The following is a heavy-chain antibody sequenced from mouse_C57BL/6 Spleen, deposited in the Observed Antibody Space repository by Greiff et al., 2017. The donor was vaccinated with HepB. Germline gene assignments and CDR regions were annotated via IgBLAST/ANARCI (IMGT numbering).Heavy chain of an antibody. Sequence: VQLQQSGAELVRPGASVKLSCTASGFNIKDDYMHWVKQRPEQGLEWIGWIDPENGDTEYASKFQGKATITADTSSNTAYLQLSSLTSEDTAVYYCTTLYDVFAYGGQGTLVTVSA. V-gene: IGHV14-4*01. CDR1: GFNIKDDY. CDR3: TTLYDVFAY. CDR2: IDPENGDT. J-gene: IGHJ3*01. D-gene: IGHD2-3*01.